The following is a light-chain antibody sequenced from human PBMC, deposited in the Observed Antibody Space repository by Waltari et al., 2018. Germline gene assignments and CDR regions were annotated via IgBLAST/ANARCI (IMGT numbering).Light chain of an antibody. V-gene: IGLV3-25*03. CDR1: TLPNQY. Sequence: SFELTQPPSVSVSPGQTASITCSGETLPNQYTYWYQQKAGQAPVLVIFKDTARPAGIPGRFSGSSSGTVVTLTITGVRTEDEADYYCQSADSITTFEVFGGGTKLTVL. CDR3: QSADSITTFEV. J-gene: IGLJ3*02. CDR2: KDT.